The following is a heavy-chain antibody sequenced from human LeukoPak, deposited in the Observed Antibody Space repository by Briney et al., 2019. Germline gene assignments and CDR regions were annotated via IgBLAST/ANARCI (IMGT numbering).Heavy chain of an antibody. D-gene: IGHD3-16*02. J-gene: IGHJ5*02. Sequence: SVKVSCKASGGTFSSYAISWVRQAPGQGLEWMGGTIPIFGTANYAQKFQGRVTITADKSTSTAYMELSSPRSEDTAVYYCARGGITFGGVIVPNWFDPWGQGTLVTVSS. CDR1: GGTFSSYA. CDR2: TIPIFGTA. V-gene: IGHV1-69*06. CDR3: ARGGITFGGVIVPNWFDP.